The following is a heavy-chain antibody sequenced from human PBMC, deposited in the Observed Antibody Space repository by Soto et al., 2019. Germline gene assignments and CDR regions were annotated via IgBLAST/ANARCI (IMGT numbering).Heavy chain of an antibody. J-gene: IGHJ6*02. CDR2: IYYSGST. Sequence: SETLSLTCTVSGGSISSYYWSWIRQPPGKGLEWIGYIYYSGSTNYNPSLKSRVTISVDTSKNQFSLKLSSVTAADTAVYYCARASVDILTGYFSVRYGMDVWGQGTTVTVSS. CDR3: ARASVDILTGYFSVRYGMDV. V-gene: IGHV4-59*01. D-gene: IGHD3-9*01. CDR1: GGSISSYY.